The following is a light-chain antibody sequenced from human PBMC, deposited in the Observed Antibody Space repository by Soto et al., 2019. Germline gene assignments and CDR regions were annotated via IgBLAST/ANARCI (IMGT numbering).Light chain of an antibody. Sequence: IQLTQSPSSLSASVGDRVTVSCRSSQNIDNYLNWYVQRPGKAPELLIYSTSNLKSGVPSRFRGSGSGTDFSLTINSLQSEDFATYYCQQSSNIPWTFGQGTKVDNK. V-gene: IGKV1-39*01. CDR2: STS. CDR1: QNIDNY. CDR3: QQSSNIPWT. J-gene: IGKJ1*01.